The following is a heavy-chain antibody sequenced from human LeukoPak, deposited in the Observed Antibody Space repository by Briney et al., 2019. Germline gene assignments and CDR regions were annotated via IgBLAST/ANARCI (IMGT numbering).Heavy chain of an antibody. CDR1: RFTFSAYW. J-gene: IGHJ4*02. CDR3: ATGGDYYDSSGYLY. D-gene: IGHD3-22*01. CDR2: LNSDGGST. Sequence: GGSLRLSCAASRFTFSAYWMHWVRQAPGKGLVWVSRLNSDGGSTSYADSVKGRFTISRDNAKNTLYLQMNSLRAEDTAVYYCATGGDYYDSSGYLYWGLGTLVTVSS. V-gene: IGHV3-74*01.